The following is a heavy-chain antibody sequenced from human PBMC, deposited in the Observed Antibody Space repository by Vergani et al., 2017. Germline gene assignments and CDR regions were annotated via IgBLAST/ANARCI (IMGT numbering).Heavy chain of an antibody. CDR3: TGHVPCGDGACLHFDH. V-gene: IGHV5-51*01. CDR2: INPIDSKI. CDR1: ESSFISNE. J-gene: IGHJ4*02. D-gene: IGHD2-21*01. Sequence: EVMLVQSGAEVKKPGESLKISCKYSESSFISNEIAWVRQMSGKGLQWMGNINPIDSKIAYSPSFQGQAIMSLDKSITTAYLQWRSLKASDTAIYYCTGHVPCGDGACLHFDHWGKGTQVTVSS.